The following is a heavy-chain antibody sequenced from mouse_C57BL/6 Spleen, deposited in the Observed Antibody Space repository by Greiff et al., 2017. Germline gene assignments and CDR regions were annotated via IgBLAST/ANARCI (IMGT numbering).Heavy chain of an antibody. J-gene: IGHJ2*01. D-gene: IGHD1-1*01. Sequence: QVQLKESGAELARPGASVKMSCKASGYTFTSYTMHWVKQRPGQGLEWIGYINPSSGYTKYNQKFKDKATLTADKSSSTAYMQLSSLTSEDSAVYCCARITTGVGGYWGQGTTLTVSS. CDR3: ARITTGVGGY. CDR1: GYTFTSYT. CDR2: INPSSGYT. V-gene: IGHV1-4*01.